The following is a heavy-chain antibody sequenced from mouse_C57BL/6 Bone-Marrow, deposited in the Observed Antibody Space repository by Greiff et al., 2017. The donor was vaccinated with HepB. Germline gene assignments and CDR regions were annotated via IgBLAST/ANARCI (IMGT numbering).Heavy chain of an antibody. D-gene: IGHD1-1*01. J-gene: IGHJ1*03. CDR3: ARGSLYYGSSYRYFDV. Sequence: EVQLQQSGPELVKPGASVKISCKASGYTFTDYYMNWVKQSHGKSLEWIGDINPNNGGTSYNQKFKGKATLTVDKSSSTAYMELRSLPSEDSAVYYCARGSLYYGSSYRYFDVWGTGTTVTVSS. CDR2: INPNNGGT. V-gene: IGHV1-26*01. CDR1: GYTFTDYY.